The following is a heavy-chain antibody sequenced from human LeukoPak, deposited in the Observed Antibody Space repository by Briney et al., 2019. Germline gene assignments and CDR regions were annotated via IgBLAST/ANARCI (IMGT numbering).Heavy chain of an antibody. J-gene: IGHJ4*02. Sequence: GGSLRLSCAASGFTFSSYSMNWVRQAPGKGLEWVSSISSSSSYIYYADSVKGRFTISRDNAKNSLYLQMNSLRAEDTAVYYCVRGDIAATTFDYWGQGTLVTVSS. CDR2: ISSSSSYI. CDR3: VRGDIAATTFDY. CDR1: GFTFSSYS. D-gene: IGHD5-12*01. V-gene: IGHV3-21*01.